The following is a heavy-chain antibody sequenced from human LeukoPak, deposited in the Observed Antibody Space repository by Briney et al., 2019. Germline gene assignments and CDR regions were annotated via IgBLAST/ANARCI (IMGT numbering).Heavy chain of an antibody. V-gene: IGHV3-30-3*01. CDR2: ISYDGSNK. Sequence: GGSLRLSCAASGFTFSSYAMHGVRQAPGKGLEWVAVISYDGSNKYYADSVKGRFTISRDNSKNTLYLQMNSLRAEDTAVYYCARDIGGSSWYYFDYWGQGTLVTVSS. J-gene: IGHJ4*02. D-gene: IGHD6-13*01. CDR3: ARDIGGSSWYYFDY. CDR1: GFTFSSYA.